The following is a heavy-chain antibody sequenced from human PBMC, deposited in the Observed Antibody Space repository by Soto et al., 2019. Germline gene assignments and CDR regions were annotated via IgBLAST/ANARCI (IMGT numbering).Heavy chain of an antibody. V-gene: IGHV3-23*01. CDR1: GFIFENFG. CDR3: AKNQGVELVPLATVDWFDP. CDR2: ISGSGCKK. J-gene: IGHJ5*02. D-gene: IGHD1-26*01. Sequence: GGSLRLSCAASGFIFENFGMSWVRQAPGKGLEWISSISGSGCKKYYADSVKGRFTISRDNSKSTVYLELNNLSAEDTAVYHCAKNQGVELVPLATVDWFDPWGQGSVVTVSS.